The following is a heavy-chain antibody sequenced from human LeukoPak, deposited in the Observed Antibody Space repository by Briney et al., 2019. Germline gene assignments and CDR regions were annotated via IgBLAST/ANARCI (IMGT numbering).Heavy chain of an antibody. D-gene: IGHD6-19*01. CDR1: GFTFSNYG. J-gene: IGHJ4*02. V-gene: IGHV3-30*19. CDR2: ISYDGSNQ. CDR3: ARRGSSGCFDY. Sequence: GGSLRLSCAASGFTFSNYGMHWVRQAPGKGLEWVAVISYDGSNQYYADSVKGRFTISRDNSKNTLYLQMNSLRAEDTAVYYCARRGSSGCFDYWGQGTLVTVSS.